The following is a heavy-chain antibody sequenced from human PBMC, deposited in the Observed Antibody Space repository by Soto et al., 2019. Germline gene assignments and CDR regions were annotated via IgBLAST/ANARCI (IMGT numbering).Heavy chain of an antibody. J-gene: IGHJ6*02. D-gene: IGHD3-22*01. CDR2: ISYDGSDK. CDR3: ARRAWDSYYAIEV. CDR1: GFKYTDFA. V-gene: IGHV3-30*09. Sequence: VQLLESGGGEVRPGSSLRLSCAASGFKYTDFALHWVRQAPGKGLEWVAIISYDGSDKYYADSVKGRFVISRDNPKTTLYLEMNSLRPEDTVVYFCARRAWDSYYAIEVWGQGTTVTVFS.